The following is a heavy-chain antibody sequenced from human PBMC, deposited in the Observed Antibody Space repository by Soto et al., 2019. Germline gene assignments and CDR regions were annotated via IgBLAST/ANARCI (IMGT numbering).Heavy chain of an antibody. V-gene: IGHV4-31*03. J-gene: IGHJ4*02. Sequence: QVQLQESGPGLVKPSETLSLTCTVSSGSISSGGYYWSWIRQHPGKGLEWIGSINYSGSTYYNPSLKSRVTISVDTPKNQFSLRRSSVTAADTAVYYCGGGPNQYFFDYWGQGTLVTVSS. D-gene: IGHD3-16*01. CDR1: SGSISSGGYY. CDR2: INYSGST. CDR3: GGGPNQYFFDY.